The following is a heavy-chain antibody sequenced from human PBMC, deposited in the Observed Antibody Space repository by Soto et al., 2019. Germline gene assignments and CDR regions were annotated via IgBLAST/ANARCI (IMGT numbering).Heavy chain of an antibody. CDR2: IYYSGST. CDR3: ARWGFGVVTFDY. CDR1: GGSISSSSYY. J-gene: IGHJ4*02. V-gene: IGHV4-39*01. Sequence: PSETLSLTCTVSGGSISSSSYYWGWIRQPPGKGLEWIGSIYYSGSTYYNPSLKSRVTISVDTSKNQFSLKLSSVTAADTAVYYCARWGFGVVTFDYWGQGTLVTVSS. D-gene: IGHD3-3*01.